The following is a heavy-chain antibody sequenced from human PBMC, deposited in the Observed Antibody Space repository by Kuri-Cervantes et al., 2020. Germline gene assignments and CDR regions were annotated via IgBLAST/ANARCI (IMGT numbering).Heavy chain of an antibody. CDR1: GYTFSSYG. D-gene: IGHD2-2*02. CDR2: INPYNGNT. V-gene: IGHV1-18*01. Sequence: ASVKVSCKASGYTFSSYGISWVRQAPGQGLEWMGWINPYNGNTNYAQKLQGRVTMTTDTSTSTAYMELRSLRSDDTAVYYCARPDIVVVPAAIPYYYYGMDVWGQGTTVTVSS. J-gene: IGHJ6*02. CDR3: ARPDIVVVPAAIPYYYYGMDV.